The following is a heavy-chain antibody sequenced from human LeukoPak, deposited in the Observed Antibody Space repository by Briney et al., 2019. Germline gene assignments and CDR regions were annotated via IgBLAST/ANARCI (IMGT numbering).Heavy chain of an antibody. CDR2: IYPGDSDT. V-gene: IGHV5-51*01. D-gene: IGHD3-22*01. CDR1: GYSFTSYW. CDR3: ASLNYYDSSGYQRENAFDI. J-gene: IGHJ3*02. Sequence: GESLQISCKGSGYSFTSYWIGWVRQVPGKGLEWMGIIYPGDSDTRYSPSFQGQVTISADKSISTAYLQWSSLKASDTAMYYCASLNYYDSSGYQRENAFDIWGQGTMVTVSS.